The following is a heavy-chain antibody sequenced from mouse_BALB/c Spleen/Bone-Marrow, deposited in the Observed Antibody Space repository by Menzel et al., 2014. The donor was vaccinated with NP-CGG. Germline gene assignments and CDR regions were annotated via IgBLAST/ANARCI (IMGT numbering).Heavy chain of an antibody. Sequence: EVHLVESGGGLVQPGGSMKLSCVASGFTFSNYWMNWVRQSQEKGLEWVAEIRLKSNNYATHYAESVKGRFTISRDDSKSSVYLQMNNLRAEDTGIYYCTTGFAYWGQGTLVTVSA. V-gene: IGHV6-6*02. CDR2: IRLKSNNYAT. CDR1: GFTFSNYW. J-gene: IGHJ3*01. CDR3: TTGFAY.